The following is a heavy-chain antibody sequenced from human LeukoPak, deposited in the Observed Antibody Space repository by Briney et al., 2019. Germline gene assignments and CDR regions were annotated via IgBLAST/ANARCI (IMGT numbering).Heavy chain of an antibody. CDR1: GFIFDDYA. D-gene: IGHD6-19*01. CDR2: ISWNSGSI. V-gene: IGHV3-9*01. J-gene: IGHJ3*02. Sequence: GGSLRLSCAASGFIFDDYAMHWVRQAPGKGLEWVSGISWNSGSIGYADSVKGRLTISRDNAKNSLYLQMNSLRAEDTALYYCAKVQSSGWYDAFDNWGQGTMVTVSS. CDR3: AKVQSSGWYDAFDN.